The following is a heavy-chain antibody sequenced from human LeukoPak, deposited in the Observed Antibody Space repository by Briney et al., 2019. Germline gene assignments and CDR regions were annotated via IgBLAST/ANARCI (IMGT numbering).Heavy chain of an antibody. D-gene: IGHD5-24*01. CDR2: IKQDGSKK. J-gene: IGHJ4*02. CDR1: GFPFGSYW. CDR3: TRVGYIDEGIDY. Sequence: GGSLRLSCVASGFPFGSYWMTWVRQAPGKGLEWVANIKQDGSKKSYVDSVKGRFTISRDNAKNSLYLQMNSLRAGDTAIYYCTRVGYIDEGIDYWGQGTLVTVSS. V-gene: IGHV3-7*04.